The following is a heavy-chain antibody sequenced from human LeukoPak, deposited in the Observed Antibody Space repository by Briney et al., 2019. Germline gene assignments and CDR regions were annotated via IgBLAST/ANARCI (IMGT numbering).Heavy chain of an antibody. CDR1: VFTFSSYI. CDR2: ISSSGSTI. D-gene: IGHD3-10*02. V-gene: IGHV3-48*04. J-gene: IGHJ6*04. Sequence: PGGSLRLSCAASVFTFSSYIMNCVRQAPGKGLEWVSYISSSGSTIYCADSVKGRFTISRDNAKNSLYLQMNSLRAEDTAVYYCAELGITMIGGVWGKGTTVTISS. CDR3: AELGITMIGGV.